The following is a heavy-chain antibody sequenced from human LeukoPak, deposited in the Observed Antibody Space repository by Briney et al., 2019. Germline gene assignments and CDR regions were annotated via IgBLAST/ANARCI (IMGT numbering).Heavy chain of an antibody. J-gene: IGHJ4*02. CDR2: FYYSGNT. CDR1: GGSISTYY. CDR3: AREESSGSYYFDY. D-gene: IGHD6-19*01. Sequence: SETLSLTCTVSGGSISTYYWGWIRQPAGKGLEWIGRFYYSGNTNYNPSLKSRVTMSVDTSKNQFSLKLSSVTAADTAVYYCAREESSGSYYFDYWGQGTLVTVSP. V-gene: IGHV4-4*07.